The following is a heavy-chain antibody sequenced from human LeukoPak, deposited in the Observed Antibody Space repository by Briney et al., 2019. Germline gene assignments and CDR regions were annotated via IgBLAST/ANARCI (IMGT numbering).Heavy chain of an antibody. Sequence: SETLSLTCTVSGGSISSYYWGWIRQPPGKGLEWIGSIYHSGSTYYNPSLKSRVTISVDTSKNQFSLKLSSVTAADTAVYYCARTYYDSSGYYGYWGQGTLVTVSS. V-gene: IGHV4-38-2*02. D-gene: IGHD3-22*01. CDR2: IYHSGST. CDR3: ARTYYDSSGYYGY. J-gene: IGHJ4*02. CDR1: GGSISSYY.